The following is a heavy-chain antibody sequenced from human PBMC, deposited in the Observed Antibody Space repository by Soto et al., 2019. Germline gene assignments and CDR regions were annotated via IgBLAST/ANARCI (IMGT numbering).Heavy chain of an antibody. CDR3: ARRRRIIAVAGLGNWFDP. V-gene: IGHV4-34*01. CDR1: GGSFSGYY. J-gene: IGHJ5*02. CDR2: INHSGST. Sequence: QVQLQQWGAGLLKPSETLSLTCAVYGGSFSGYYWSWIRQPPGKGLEWIGEINHSGSTNYTPSLKSRVTISVDTSKNQFSLKLSSVTAADTAVYYCARRRRIIAVAGLGNWFDPWGQGTLVTVSS. D-gene: IGHD6-19*01.